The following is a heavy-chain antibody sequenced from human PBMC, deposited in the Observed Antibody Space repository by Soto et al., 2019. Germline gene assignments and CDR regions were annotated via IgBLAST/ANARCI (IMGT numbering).Heavy chain of an antibody. Sequence: ASVKVSCKASGYTFTSYDMHWVRQAPGQRLEWMGWINAGNGNTKYSQKFQGRVTITRDTSASTAYMELSSLRSEDTAMYYCGADSYGSGSSSWYSYNWFDPWGQGTLVTVSS. CDR1: GYTFTSYD. CDR3: GADSYGSGSSSWYSYNWFDP. J-gene: IGHJ5*02. V-gene: IGHV1-3*01. CDR2: INAGNGNT. D-gene: IGHD6-13*01.